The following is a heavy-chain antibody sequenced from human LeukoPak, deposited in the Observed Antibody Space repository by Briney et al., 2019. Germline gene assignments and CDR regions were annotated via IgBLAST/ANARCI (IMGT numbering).Heavy chain of an antibody. CDR2: IIPIFGTA. Sequence: ASVKVSCKASGGTFSSYAISWVRQAPGQGLEWMGGIIPIFGTANYAQKFQGRVTITADESTSTAYMELSRLRSDDTAVYYCARGQQWLVFDYWGQGTLVTVSS. D-gene: IGHD6-19*01. V-gene: IGHV1-69*13. CDR1: GGTFSSYA. J-gene: IGHJ4*02. CDR3: ARGQQWLVFDY.